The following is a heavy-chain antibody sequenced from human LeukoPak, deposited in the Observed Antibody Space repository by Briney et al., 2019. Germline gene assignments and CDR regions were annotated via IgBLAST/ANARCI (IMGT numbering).Heavy chain of an antibody. J-gene: IGHJ4*02. CDR3: AREDDSNTFDY. V-gene: IGHV3-30-3*01. CDR1: GFTLSSYA. CDR2: ISYDGSNR. D-gene: IGHD3-22*01. Sequence: GGSLRLSCAASGFTLSSYAMHWVRQAPGKGLEWVAVISYDGSNRYYADSVKGRFTISRDNSKNTLYLQMNSLRAEDTAVYYCAREDDSNTFDYWGQGTLVTVSS.